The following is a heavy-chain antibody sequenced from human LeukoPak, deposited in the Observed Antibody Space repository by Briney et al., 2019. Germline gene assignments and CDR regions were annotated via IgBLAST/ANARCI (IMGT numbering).Heavy chain of an antibody. D-gene: IGHD5-24*01. J-gene: IGHJ5*02. V-gene: IGHV4-59*01. CDR3: ARDQLQRQS. Sequence: SETLSLTCTVSGGSISSYYWNWIRQPPGKGLGWIGYIYYTGNTNYNPSLKSRVTISVDTSKNQFSLKRSSVTAADTAVYYCARDQLQRQSWGQGTLVTVSS. CDR2: IYYTGNT. CDR1: GGSISSYY.